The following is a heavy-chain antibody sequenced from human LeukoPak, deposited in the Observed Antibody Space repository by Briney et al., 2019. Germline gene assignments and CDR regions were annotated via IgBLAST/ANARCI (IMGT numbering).Heavy chain of an antibody. V-gene: IGHV4-30-2*01. D-gene: IGHD6-19*01. J-gene: IGHJ1*01. CDR2: INHSGST. CDR3: ASGPLKAVAGTRKYFQH. CDR1: GGSISSGGYS. Sequence: SQTLSLTCAVSGGSISSGGYSWSWIRQPPGKGLEWIGEINHSGSTNYNPSLKSRVTISVDTSKNQFSLKLSSVTAADTAVYYCASGPLKAVAGTRKYFQHWGQGTRSPSPQ.